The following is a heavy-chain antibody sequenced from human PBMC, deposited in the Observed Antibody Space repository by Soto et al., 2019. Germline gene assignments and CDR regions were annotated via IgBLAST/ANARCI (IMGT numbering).Heavy chain of an antibody. J-gene: IGHJ6*02. V-gene: IGHV1-18*01. CDR1: GYTFTTYG. D-gene: IGHD3-10*01. CDR3: TREGSAPYYYYAMDA. CDR2: INTHNGNT. Sequence: QVQLEQSAPAVKKPGASVKVSCKASGYTFTTYGISWERQAPGEGLEWLGWINTHNGNTTYAQNLQGRVFMTADTSTNTADLELRSLRSDDTAIYFCTREGSAPYYYYAMDAWGQGTTVTVSS.